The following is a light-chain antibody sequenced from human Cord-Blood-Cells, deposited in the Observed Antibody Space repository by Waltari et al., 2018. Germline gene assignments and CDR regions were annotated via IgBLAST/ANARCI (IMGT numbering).Light chain of an antibody. V-gene: IGKV1-39*01. CDR1: QSISSY. Sequence: QMTQSPSSLSASVGDRVTITCRASQSISSYLNWYQQKPGKAPKLLIYAASSLQSGVPSRFSGSGSGTDFTLTISSLQPEDFATYYCQQSYSTPYTFGQGTKLEIK. J-gene: IGKJ2*01. CDR3: QQSYSTPYT. CDR2: AAS.